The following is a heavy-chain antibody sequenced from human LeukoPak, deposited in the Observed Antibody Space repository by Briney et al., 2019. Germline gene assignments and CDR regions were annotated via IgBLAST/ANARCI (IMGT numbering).Heavy chain of an antibody. J-gene: IGHJ2*01. CDR1: GFTFSSYA. CDR2: ISYDGSNK. V-gene: IGHV3-30-3*01. D-gene: IGHD4-17*01. Sequence: GGSLRLSCAASGFTFSSYAMHWVRQAPGEGLEWVAVISYDGSNKYYADSVKGRFTISRDNSKNTLYLQMNSLRAEDTAIYYCAKDWASYGSYWYFDLWGRGTLVSVSS. CDR3: AKDWASYGSYWYFDL.